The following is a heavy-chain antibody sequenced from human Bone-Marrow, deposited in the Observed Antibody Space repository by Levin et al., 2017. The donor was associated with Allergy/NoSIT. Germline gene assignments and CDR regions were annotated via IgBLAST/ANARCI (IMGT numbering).Heavy chain of an antibody. Sequence: SVKVSCKASGGTFSSYAISWVRQAPGQGLEWMGRIIPILGIANYAQKFQGRVTITADKSTSTAYMELSSLRSEDTAVYYCARDIHAPGTLRRYYYGSGSYYRRDDKPYTRFDPWGQGTLVTVSS. CDR1: GGTFSSYA. CDR3: ARDIHAPGTLRRYYYGSGSYYRRDDKPYTRFDP. D-gene: IGHD3-10*01. J-gene: IGHJ5*02. CDR2: IIPILGIA. V-gene: IGHV1-69*04.